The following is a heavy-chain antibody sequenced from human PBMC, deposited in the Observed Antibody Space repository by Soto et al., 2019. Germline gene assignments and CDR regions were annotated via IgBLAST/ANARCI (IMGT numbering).Heavy chain of an antibody. D-gene: IGHD6-19*01. CDR3: ASDSSGWLRAGY. J-gene: IGHJ4*02. CDR2: INPSGGST. Sequence: ASVKVSCKASGYTFTSYYMHWVRQAPGQGLEWMGIINPSGGSTSYAQKFQGRVTMTRDTSTSTVYMELSSLRSEDTAVYYCASDSSGWLRAGYWGQGTLVTSPQ. V-gene: IGHV1-46*03. CDR1: GYTFTSYY.